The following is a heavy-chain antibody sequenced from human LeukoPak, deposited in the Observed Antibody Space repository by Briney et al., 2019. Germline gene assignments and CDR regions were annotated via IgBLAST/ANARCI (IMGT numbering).Heavy chain of an antibody. CDR3: AKSRYYYGSGSSDY. J-gene: IGHJ4*02. CDR1: GFTFSSYG. V-gene: IGHV3-30*18. D-gene: IGHD3-10*01. CDR2: ISYDGSNK. Sequence: PGRSLRLSCAAPGFTFSSYGMHWVRQAPGKGLEWVAVISYDGSNKYYADSVKGRFTISRDNSKNTLYLQMNSLRAEDTAVYYCAKSRYYYGSGSSDYWGQGTLVTVSS.